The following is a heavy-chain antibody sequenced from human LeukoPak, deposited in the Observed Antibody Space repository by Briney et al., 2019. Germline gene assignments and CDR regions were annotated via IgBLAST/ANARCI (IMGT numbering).Heavy chain of an antibody. Sequence: SETLSLTCTVSGDSISSSSFYWGWIRQPPGKGLEWLGSIDSSGFAYYNPSLKSRVTISAHTSKNQFSLNLNSVTAADTAVYYCSRRGTSGYDYHYWGQGTLVTVSS. V-gene: IGHV4-39*07. J-gene: IGHJ4*02. CDR1: GDSISSSSFY. CDR2: IDSSGFA. CDR3: SRRGTSGYDYHY. D-gene: IGHD5-12*01.